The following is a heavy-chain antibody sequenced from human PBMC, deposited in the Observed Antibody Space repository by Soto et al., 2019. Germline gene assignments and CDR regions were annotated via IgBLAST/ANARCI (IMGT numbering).Heavy chain of an antibody. CDR2: ISWNRNTR. CDR3: AKATGPN. Sequence: GGSLRLSCAASGFTCDNYAKHWVRQAPGKGLEWVSGISWNRNTRAYADSVKGPFTISRDNANNSLYLQMNSLRAEDTAFYYCAKATGPNWGQGTLVTVSS. V-gene: IGHV3-9*01. CDR1: GFTCDNYA. J-gene: IGHJ4*02.